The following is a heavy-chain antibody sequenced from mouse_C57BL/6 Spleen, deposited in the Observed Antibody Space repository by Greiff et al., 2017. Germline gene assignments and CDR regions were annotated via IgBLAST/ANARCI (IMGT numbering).Heavy chain of an antibody. V-gene: IGHV5-6*02. Sequence: EVMLVESGGDLVKPGGSLKLSCAASGFTFSSYGMSWVRQTPDKRLEWVATISSGGSYTYYPDSVKGRFTISRDNAKNTLYLQMSSLKSEDTAMYYCASYVTFAYWGQGTLVTVSA. CDR3: ASYVTFAY. J-gene: IGHJ3*01. CDR2: ISSGGSYT. D-gene: IGHD1-1*02. CDR1: GFTFSSYG.